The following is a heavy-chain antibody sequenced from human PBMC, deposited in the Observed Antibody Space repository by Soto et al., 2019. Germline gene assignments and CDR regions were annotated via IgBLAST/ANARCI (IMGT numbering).Heavy chain of an antibody. CDR1: GFTFSSYA. Sequence: GGSLRLSCAASGFTFSSYAMSWVRQAPGKGLEWVSAISGIGGSTYYADSVKGRFTISRDNSKNTLYLQMNSLRAEDTAVYYCAKDHYCSSTSCYNYYYYYGMDVWGQGTTVTVSS. CDR3: AKDHYCSSTSCYNYYYYYGMDV. D-gene: IGHD2-2*01. J-gene: IGHJ6*02. CDR2: ISGIGGST. V-gene: IGHV3-23*01.